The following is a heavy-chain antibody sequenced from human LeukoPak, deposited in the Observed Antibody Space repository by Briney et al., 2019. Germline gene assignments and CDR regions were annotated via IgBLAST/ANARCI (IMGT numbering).Heavy chain of an antibody. V-gene: IGHV1-69*01. CDR3: ATYSEGYCSSTNCYKALFDY. Sequence: ASVKVSCRASGGTFSSYAISWVRQAPGQGLEWMGGIIPIFGTANYAQKFQGRVTITADESTSTAYMELSSLRSEDTAVYYCATYSEGYCSSTNCYKALFDYWGQGTLVTVSS. J-gene: IGHJ4*02. CDR2: IIPIFGTA. D-gene: IGHD2-2*02. CDR1: GGTFSSYA.